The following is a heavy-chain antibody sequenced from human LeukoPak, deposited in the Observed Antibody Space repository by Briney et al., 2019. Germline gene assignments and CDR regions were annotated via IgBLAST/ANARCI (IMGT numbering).Heavy chain of an antibody. CDR1: GFTFSSYS. V-gene: IGHV3-23*01. J-gene: IGHJ4*02. D-gene: IGHD1-14*01. Sequence: GGSLRLSCAASGFTFSSYSMNWVRQAPGKGLEWVSVIGDSGRNTYYAESVKGRFTISRDNSKNTLYLQMNSLRAEDTAVYYCAKRTGTTGGAFDYWGQGTLVTVSS. CDR3: AKRTGTTGGAFDY. CDR2: IGDSGRNT.